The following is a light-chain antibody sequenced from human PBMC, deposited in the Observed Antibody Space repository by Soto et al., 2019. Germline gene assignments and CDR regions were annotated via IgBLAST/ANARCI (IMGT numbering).Light chain of an antibody. CDR2: EVS. V-gene: IGLV2-14*01. CDR1: SSDVGGYNY. CDR3: SSYTSSSTGV. J-gene: IGLJ1*01. Sequence: QSALTQPASVSGSPGQSITISCTGTSSDVGGYNYVSWYQQHPGKAPKLMIYEVSNRPSGVSNRFPGSKSGNTASLTISGLQAEDEADYYCSSYTSSSTGVFGTGTKLTVL.